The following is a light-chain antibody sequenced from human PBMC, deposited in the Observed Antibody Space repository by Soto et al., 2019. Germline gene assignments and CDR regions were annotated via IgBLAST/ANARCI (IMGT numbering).Light chain of an antibody. J-gene: IGKJ1*01. CDR2: DAS. Sequence: DIQMTQSPSYVPASVGDRVTITCRASQSISSWLAWYQQKPGKAPKLLIYDASSLESGVPSRFSGSGSGTEFTLTISSLQPDDFATYYCQQYNSYWTFGQGTKVDIK. CDR3: QQYNSYWT. CDR1: QSISSW. V-gene: IGKV1-5*01.